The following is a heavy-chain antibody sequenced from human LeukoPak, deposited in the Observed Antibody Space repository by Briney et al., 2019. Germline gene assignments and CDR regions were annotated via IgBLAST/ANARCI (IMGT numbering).Heavy chain of an antibody. Sequence: GGSLRLPCAASGFTFSSYSMNWVRQAPGKGLEWVAFIRYDASDKYYADSVKGRFTISRDNSKNTVYLQMDSLGAEDAAVYYCAKTTSYSGYGFDYWGQGTLVTVSS. J-gene: IGHJ4*02. D-gene: IGHD5-12*01. CDR3: AKTTSYSGYGFDY. CDR1: GFTFSSYS. V-gene: IGHV3-30*02. CDR2: IRYDASDK.